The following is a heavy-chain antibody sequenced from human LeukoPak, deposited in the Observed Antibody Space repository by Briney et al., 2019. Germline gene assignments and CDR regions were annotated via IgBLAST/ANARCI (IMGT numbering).Heavy chain of an antibody. CDR2: ISSDGDST. D-gene: IGHD2-2*03. Sequence: GGSLRLSCAASGFTFSSYVMHWVRQAPGKGLEYVSAISSDGDSTYYASSVKDRFTISRDNSKNTLYLQMGSLRTEDMAVHYCACFRWIYPAWGQGTLVTVSS. CDR3: ACFRWIYPA. V-gene: IGHV3-64*01. CDR1: GFTFSSYV. J-gene: IGHJ4*02.